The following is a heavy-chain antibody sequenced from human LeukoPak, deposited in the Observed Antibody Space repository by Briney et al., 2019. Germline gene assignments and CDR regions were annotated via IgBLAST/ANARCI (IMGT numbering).Heavy chain of an antibody. V-gene: IGHV4-34*01. J-gene: IGHJ5*02. CDR2: INRSGST. CDR3: ARTTEDCSSTSCYQYWFDP. CDR1: GGSFSGYY. Sequence: KPSETLSITCAVYGGSFSGYYWSWIRQPPGKGLEWIGEINRSGSTNYNPSLKSRVTISVDTSKNQFSLKLSSMTAADTAVYYCARTTEDCSSTSCYQYWFDPWGQGTLVTVSS. D-gene: IGHD2-2*01.